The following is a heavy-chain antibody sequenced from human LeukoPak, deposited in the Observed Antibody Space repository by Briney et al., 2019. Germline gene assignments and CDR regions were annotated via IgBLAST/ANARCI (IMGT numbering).Heavy chain of an antibody. Sequence: SETLSLTCAVNGDSFSGYYWSWIRQFPGKGLEWIGEIHHGGTTNFNPPLTSRATMSVDASKKEVSLKLSSVTAADTAVYYCARGQLFMGETFFYDTSSYSYFDSWGQGTLVAVSS. V-gene: IGHV4-34*01. D-gene: IGHD3-10*01. CDR2: IHHGGTT. J-gene: IGHJ4*02. CDR1: GDSFSGYY. CDR3: ARGQLFMGETFFYDTSSYSYFDS.